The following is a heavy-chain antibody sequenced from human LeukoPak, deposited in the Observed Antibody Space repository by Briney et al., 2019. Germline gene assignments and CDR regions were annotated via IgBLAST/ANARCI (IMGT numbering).Heavy chain of an antibody. J-gene: IGHJ4*02. D-gene: IGHD1-14*01. CDR1: GLTFSTSG. V-gene: IGHV3-21*06. Sequence: GGSLRLSCTASGLTFSTSGFNWVRQAPGQGLEWVASIGPTGSDRYHADSIKGRFTISRDNANNFLYLQMNSLRAENTAVYYCATETNGRHYDYWGQGTLLTVSS. CDR3: ATETNGRHYDY. CDR2: IGPTGSDR.